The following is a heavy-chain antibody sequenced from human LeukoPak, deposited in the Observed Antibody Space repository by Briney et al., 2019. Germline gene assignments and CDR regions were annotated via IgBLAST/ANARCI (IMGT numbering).Heavy chain of an antibody. D-gene: IGHD4/OR15-4a*01. CDR2: ISWNGANI. Sequence: PGRSLRLSCVASGFSFDDFAMHWIRQRPGKGLEWVSSISWNGANIGHADSVKGRFTVSRDNAKHSLYLQMNSLRFDDTAVYFCAKASTHDLVPSIDSWGEGTLVTVSS. V-gene: IGHV3-9*01. CDR1: GFSFDDFA. J-gene: IGHJ4*02. CDR3: AKASTHDLVPSIDS.